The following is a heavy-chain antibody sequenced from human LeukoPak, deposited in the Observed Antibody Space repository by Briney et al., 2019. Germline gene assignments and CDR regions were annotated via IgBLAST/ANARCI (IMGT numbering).Heavy chain of an antibody. D-gene: IGHD4-17*01. V-gene: IGHV4-59*12. Sequence: SETLSLTCTVSGGSISSYYWSWIRQPPGKGLEWIGYIYYSGSTNYNPSLKSRVTISVDRSKNQFSLKLSSVTAADTAVYYCARARTVTTVFDYWGQGTLVTVSS. J-gene: IGHJ4*02. CDR2: IYYSGST. CDR1: GGSISSYY. CDR3: ARARTVTTVFDY.